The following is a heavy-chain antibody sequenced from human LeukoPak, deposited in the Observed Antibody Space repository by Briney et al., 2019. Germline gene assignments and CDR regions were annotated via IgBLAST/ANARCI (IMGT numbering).Heavy chain of an antibody. D-gene: IGHD3-22*01. CDR2: IYPGDSGT. J-gene: IGHJ3*02. CDR3: ARPYSSGYYTQYDAFDI. V-gene: IGHV5-51*03. Sequence: PGESLKISCKGSGYSFTSYWIGWVRQMPGKGLEWMGIIYPGDSGTRYSPSFQGQVTISADKSISTAYLQWSSLKASDTAMYYCARPYSSGYYTQYDAFDIWGQGTMVTVSS. CDR1: GYSFTSYW.